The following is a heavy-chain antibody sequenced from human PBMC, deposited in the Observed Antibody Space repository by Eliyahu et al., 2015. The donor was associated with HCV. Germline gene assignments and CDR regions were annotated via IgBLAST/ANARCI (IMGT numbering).Heavy chain of an antibody. CDR3: ARWKPNRSSSNYDILTGYYMPGPFDI. CDR1: SFTSYW. J-gene: IGHJ3*02. CDR2: IYPGDSDT. D-gene: IGHD3-9*01. V-gene: IGHV5-51*01. Sequence: SFTSYWIGWVRQMPGKGLEWMGIIYPGDSDTRYSPSFQGQVTISADKSISTAYLQWSSLKASDTAMYYCARWKPNRSSSNYDILTGYYMPGPFDIWGQGTMVTVSS.